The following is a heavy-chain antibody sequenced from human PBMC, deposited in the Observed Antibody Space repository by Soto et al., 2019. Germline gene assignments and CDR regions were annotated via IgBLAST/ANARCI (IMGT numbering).Heavy chain of an antibody. CDR1: GFTFRNHA. CDR3: AKGVADRGIDS. Sequence: EVQVLESGGALVQPGGSLRLSCAASGFTFRNHAMTWVRQAPGQGLEYVSSITASGSATFYAASVRGRFAIYRDNAKSTLYLQMNSLRADDTALYYCAKGVADRGIDSWGQGTLVTVSS. J-gene: IGHJ4*02. CDR2: ITASGSAT. V-gene: IGHV3-23*01.